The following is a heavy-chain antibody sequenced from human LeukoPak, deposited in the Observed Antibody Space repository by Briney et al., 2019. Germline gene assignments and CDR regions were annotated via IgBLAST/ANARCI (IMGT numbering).Heavy chain of an antibody. CDR2: ISRSTNYT. CDR3: TRVSYADGGYFDY. V-gene: IGHV3-21*01. J-gene: IGHJ4*02. Sequence: PGGSLRLSCAASGFTFSSYYMNWVRQAPGKGLEWVSSISRSTNYTYYADSVKGRFTISRDSAKNSLYLQMNSLTAEDTAVYYCTRVSYADGGYFDYWGQGTLVTVSS. CDR1: GFTFSSYY. D-gene: IGHD3-16*01.